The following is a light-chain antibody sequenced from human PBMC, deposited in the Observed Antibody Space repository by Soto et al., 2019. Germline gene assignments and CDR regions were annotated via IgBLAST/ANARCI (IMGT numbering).Light chain of an antibody. CDR2: GAS. J-gene: IGKJ5*01. Sequence: EIVMTQSPATLSVSPGERATLSCRASQTVLSNLAWFQQKPGQPPRLLIYGASTRATGIPARFSGSGSGTEFTLTISSLQSEDFAVYYCQQYNNWPITFGQGTRLEIK. CDR3: QQYNNWPIT. V-gene: IGKV3-15*01. CDR1: QTVLSN.